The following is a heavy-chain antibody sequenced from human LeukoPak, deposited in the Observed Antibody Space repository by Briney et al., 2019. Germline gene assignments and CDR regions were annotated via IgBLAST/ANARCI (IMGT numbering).Heavy chain of an antibody. Sequence: ASVKVSCKASGYTFPTFAIHWVRQAPGQRPEWMGWINGGNGNTKYSQKFQGRVTITRDTSAGTAYMELTSLRAEDMAVYYCARGRGTGGSNRDFYFYYYMDVWGNGTTVIVSS. D-gene: IGHD6-13*01. CDR3: ARGRGTGGSNRDFYFYYYMDV. CDR2: INGGNGNT. CDR1: GYTFPTFA. J-gene: IGHJ6*03. V-gene: IGHV1-3*01.